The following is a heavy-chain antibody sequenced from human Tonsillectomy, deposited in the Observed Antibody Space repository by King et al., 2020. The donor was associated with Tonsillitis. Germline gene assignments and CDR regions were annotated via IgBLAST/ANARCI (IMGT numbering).Heavy chain of an antibody. J-gene: IGHJ4*02. V-gene: IGHV3-33*01. CDR1: GFTFSSYG. D-gene: IGHD1-26*01. CDR2: IWYDGNNK. CDR3: ATDLPDLATWRSSAPSGSDC. Sequence: QVQLVESGGGVVQPGRSLRLSCAASGFTFSSYGMLWVRQAPGKGLEWVAVIWYDGNNKYYADSVKGRFTISRDNSKNTLYLQMNSLRAEDTGGYYCATDLPDLATWRSSAPSGSDCSGQATLVTVPS.